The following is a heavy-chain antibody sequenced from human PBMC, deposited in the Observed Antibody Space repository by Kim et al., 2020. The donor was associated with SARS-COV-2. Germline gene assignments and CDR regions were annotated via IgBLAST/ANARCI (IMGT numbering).Heavy chain of an antibody. D-gene: IGHD6-13*01. J-gene: IGHJ4*02. V-gene: IGHV4-39*07. CDR2: IYYSGST. Sequence: SETLSLTCTVSGGSISSSSYYWGWIRQPPGKGLEWIGSIYYSGSTYYNPSLKSRVTISVDTSKNQFSLKLSSVTAADTAVYYCARAIGHHSSSWVYYFDYWGQGTLVTVSS. CDR3: ARAIGHHSSSWVYYFDY. CDR1: GGSISSSSYY.